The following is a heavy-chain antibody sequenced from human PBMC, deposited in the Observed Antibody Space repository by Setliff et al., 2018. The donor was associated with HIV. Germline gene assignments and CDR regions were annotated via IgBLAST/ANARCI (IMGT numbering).Heavy chain of an antibody. Sequence: GASVKVSCKVSGYTLTELSRHWVRQAPGKGLEWMGIINPSAGSTSYAQRFQDRVTMTTDTSTSTVYMELSNLRSEDTAVYYCARGLWLVLYYFDYWGQGTLVTVS. V-gene: IGHV1-46*01. J-gene: IGHJ4*02. D-gene: IGHD6-19*01. CDR1: GYTLTELS. CDR3: ARGLWLVLYYFDY. CDR2: INPSAGST.